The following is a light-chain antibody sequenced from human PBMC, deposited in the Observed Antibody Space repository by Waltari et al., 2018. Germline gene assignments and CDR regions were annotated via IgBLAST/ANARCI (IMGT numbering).Light chain of an antibody. CDR3: CSYAGTYTWV. CDR2: DVS. J-gene: IGLJ2*01. Sequence: QSALTQPRSVSGSSGLSVTILHTGTSSNVGGYHYVPWHQQHPGTPPTPMIFDVSKRPAGVPDRFSGSKSGNTASLTISGLQAEDEADYHCCSYAGTYTWVFGGGTNLTVL. V-gene: IGLV2-11*01. CDR1: SSNVGGYHY.